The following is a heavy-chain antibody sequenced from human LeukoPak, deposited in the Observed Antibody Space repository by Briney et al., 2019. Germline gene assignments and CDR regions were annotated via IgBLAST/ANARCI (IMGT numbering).Heavy chain of an antibody. CDR2: IKQDGSEK. Sequence: GGSLRLSCAASTFTFSSYWMTWVRQAPGKGLEWVANIKQDGSEKYYVDSVKGRFIISRDNAKNSLYLQMNSLRAEDTAVYYCARGASYYYYYYMDVWGKGTTVTVSS. J-gene: IGHJ6*03. CDR3: ARGASYYYYYYMDV. V-gene: IGHV3-7*01. CDR1: TFTFSSYW.